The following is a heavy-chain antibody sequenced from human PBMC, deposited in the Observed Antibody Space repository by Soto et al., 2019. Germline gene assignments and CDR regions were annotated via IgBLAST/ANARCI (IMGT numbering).Heavy chain of an antibody. CDR1: GGSISSSSYY. Sequence: SETLSLTCTVSGGSISSSSYYWGWIRQPPGKGLEWIGSIYYSGSTYYNPSLKSRVTISVDTSKNQFSLKLSSVTAADTAVYYCARLADGDYIWGSYRTDYYYYMDVWGKGTTVTVSS. CDR2: IYYSGST. D-gene: IGHD3-16*02. J-gene: IGHJ6*03. CDR3: ARLADGDYIWGSYRTDYYYYMDV. V-gene: IGHV4-39*01.